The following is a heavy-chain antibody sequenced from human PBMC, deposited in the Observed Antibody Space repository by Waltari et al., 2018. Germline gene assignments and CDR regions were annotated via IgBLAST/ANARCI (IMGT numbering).Heavy chain of an antibody. V-gene: IGHV1-2*06. CDR3: ASHHRGYGSSAPSTFDI. Sequence: QVQLVQSGAEVKKPGAAVKVSCKASGYTFTGYYMHWVRQPPGQGLEWMGRINPNSCGTKYAQKLQGRVTMTRDTSISTAYRERSRMRSDDTAVYYCASHHRGYGSSAPSTFDIWGQGTMVTVSS. CDR2: INPNSCGT. D-gene: IGHD3-22*01. J-gene: IGHJ3*02. CDR1: GYTFTGYY.